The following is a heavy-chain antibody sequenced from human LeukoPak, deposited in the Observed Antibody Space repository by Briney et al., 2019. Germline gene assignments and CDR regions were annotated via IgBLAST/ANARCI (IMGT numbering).Heavy chain of an antibody. CDR3: ARVSSSGGYGVDY. V-gene: IGHV1-2*02. CDR1: GYTFTGYY. CDR2: INPNSGGT. J-gene: IGHJ4*02. D-gene: IGHD6-19*01. Sequence: ASVKVSCKASGYTFTGYYMHWVRQAPGQGLEWMGWINPNSGGTNYAQKFQGRVTMTRDTSISTAYMELSRLRSDDTAVYYCARVSSSGGYGVDYWGKGTLVTVSS.